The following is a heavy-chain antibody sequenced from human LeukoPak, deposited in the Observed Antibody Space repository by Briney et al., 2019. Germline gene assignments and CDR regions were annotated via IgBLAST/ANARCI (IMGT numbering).Heavy chain of an antibody. D-gene: IGHD3-10*01. CDR3: ARDLDGSGFPFDY. V-gene: IGHV4-61*01. Sequence: SETLSLTCSVSGGSVSSGNYYWSWIRQPPGKGLEWIGYIYYSGSTYYNPILKSRVAISVDRSKNLFSLRLSSVTAADTAVYYCARDLDGSGFPFDYWGQGTLVTVSS. J-gene: IGHJ4*02. CDR1: GGSVSSGNYY. CDR2: IYYSGST.